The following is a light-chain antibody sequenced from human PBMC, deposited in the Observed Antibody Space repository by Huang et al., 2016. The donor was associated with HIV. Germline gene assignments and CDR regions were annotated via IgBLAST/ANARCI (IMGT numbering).Light chain of an antibody. Sequence: DIVMTQSPDSLAVSLGERATINCKSSQSVLYSSNHKNYLAWYQQKPGQPPKLLIYWASTRESVVPDRFSGSGSGTDFTLTISSLQAEDVAVYYCQQYYSTPPVTFGPGTKVDIK. CDR2: WAS. J-gene: IGKJ3*01. V-gene: IGKV4-1*01. CDR3: QQYYSTPPVT. CDR1: QSVLYSSNHKNY.